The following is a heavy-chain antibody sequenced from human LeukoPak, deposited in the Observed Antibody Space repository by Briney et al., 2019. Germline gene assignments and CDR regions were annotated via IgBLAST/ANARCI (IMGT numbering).Heavy chain of an antibody. D-gene: IGHD3-22*01. CDR3: AREHPYYDSSGYVVLAFDI. J-gene: IGHJ3*02. CDR2: ISAYNGNT. Sequence: ASVKVSCKASGYTFTGYYMHWVRQAPGQGLEWMGWISAYNGNTNYAQKLQGRGTMTTDTSTSTAYMELRSLRSDDTAVYYCAREHPYYDSSGYVVLAFDIWGQGTMVTVSS. CDR1: GYTFTGYY. V-gene: IGHV1-18*04.